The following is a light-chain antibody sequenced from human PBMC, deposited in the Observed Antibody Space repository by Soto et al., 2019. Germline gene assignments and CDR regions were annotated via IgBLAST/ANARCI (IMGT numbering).Light chain of an antibody. CDR1: SGHSNYA. Sequence: QLVLTQSPSASASLGASVKLTCTLSSGHSNYAIAWHQQQPEKGPRYLMKLNRDGSHSKGDGIPNRFSGSSSGAERYLTXSXXXXXXXXXXYCQTWGTGIVIFGGGTKVTVL. J-gene: IGLJ2*01. CDR3: QTWGTGIVI. V-gene: IGLV4-69*01. CDR2: LNRDGSH.